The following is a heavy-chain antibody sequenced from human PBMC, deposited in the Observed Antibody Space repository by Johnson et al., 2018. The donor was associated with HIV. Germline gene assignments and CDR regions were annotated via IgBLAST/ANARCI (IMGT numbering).Heavy chain of an antibody. Sequence: VQLVESGGSLVKPGGSMRLSCAASGFTFDDYAMHWVRQAPGKGLELVSLISWDGGSTYYADSVKGRFTMSRDNSKNSLYLQMNSLRAEDTALYYCVRGHFDIWGQGTMVTVSS. CDR2: ISWDGGST. J-gene: IGHJ3*02. CDR3: VRGHFDI. V-gene: IGHV3-43D*03. CDR1: GFTFDDYA.